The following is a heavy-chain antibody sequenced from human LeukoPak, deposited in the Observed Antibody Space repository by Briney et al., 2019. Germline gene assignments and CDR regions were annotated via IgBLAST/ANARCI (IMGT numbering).Heavy chain of an antibody. J-gene: IGHJ3*02. V-gene: IGHV3-11*01. CDR1: GFTFSDYY. Sequence: GGSLRLSCAASGFTFSDYYMSWIRQAPGKGLEWVSYISSSGSTIYYADSVKGRFTISRDNAKNSLYLQMNSLRAEDTAVYYCARSAYYDSSDTLTGTFDIWGPGTLVTVSS. CDR3: ARSAYYDSSDTLTGTFDI. CDR2: ISSSGSTI. D-gene: IGHD3-22*01.